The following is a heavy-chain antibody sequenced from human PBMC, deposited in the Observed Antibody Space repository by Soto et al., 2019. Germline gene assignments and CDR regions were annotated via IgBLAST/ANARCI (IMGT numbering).Heavy chain of an antibody. CDR2: LSGYNGTT. V-gene: IGHV1-18*01. CDR3: AREGDVPYYYYGIDG. D-gene: IGHD2-21*02. J-gene: IGHJ6*02. CDR1: GYTFTSYG. Sequence: QVQLVQSGGEVKKPGASVKVSCKASGYTFTSYGISWVRQAPGQGLEWMGWLSGYNGTTNYAQKVQDRVTMTTDTSTSTVYMELRSLRSDDTAVYYCAREGDVPYYYYGIDGWGQGTTVTVSS.